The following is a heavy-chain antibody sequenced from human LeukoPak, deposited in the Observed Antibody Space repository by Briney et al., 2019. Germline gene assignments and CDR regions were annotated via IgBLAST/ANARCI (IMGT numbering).Heavy chain of an antibody. Sequence: PGGSLRLSCATSGFTFSSRDMNWVRQAPGKGLEWISYIKISGTDTHYADSVKGRFINSRDNAKNSLYLRMNSLRVEDTALYYCATDTLGDLDFGYWGQGTLVTVSS. V-gene: IGHV3-48*03. CDR1: GFTFSSRD. CDR3: ATDTLGDLDFGY. CDR2: IKISGTDT. D-gene: IGHD3-10*01. J-gene: IGHJ4*02.